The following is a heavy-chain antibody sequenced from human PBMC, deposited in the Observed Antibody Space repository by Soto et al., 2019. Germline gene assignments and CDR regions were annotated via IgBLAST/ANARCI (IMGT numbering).Heavy chain of an antibody. CDR3: ATETTSSNMDV. D-gene: IGHD1-7*01. CDR1: GASIRGGGHF. J-gene: IGHJ6*02. Sequence: QVQLQESGTGLVKPSQTLSLTCTVSGASIRGGGHFWSWIRLRPGKGLEWIGNIFYSVPTHYNPSLKSRVTISVDTAKNQFSLKVNSGTAADTAVYFCATETTSSNMDVWGQRTTVTVSS. CDR2: IFYSVPT. V-gene: IGHV4-31*03.